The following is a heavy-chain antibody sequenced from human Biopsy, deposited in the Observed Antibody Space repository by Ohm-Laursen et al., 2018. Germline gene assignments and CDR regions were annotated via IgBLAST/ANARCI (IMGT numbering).Heavy chain of an antibody. CDR3: ARGTGRYYVYGAFDI. Sequence: GTLSLTCTVSGDSINNYYWSWIRQPAGKGLECIGRIYTSGSPNYNLSLESRVTMSVDTSKNQFSLNLRSVTAADTAVYYCARGTGRYYVYGAFDIWGQGTVVTVSS. CDR2: IYTSGSP. CDR1: GDSINNYY. D-gene: IGHD1-26*01. V-gene: IGHV4-4*07. J-gene: IGHJ3*02.